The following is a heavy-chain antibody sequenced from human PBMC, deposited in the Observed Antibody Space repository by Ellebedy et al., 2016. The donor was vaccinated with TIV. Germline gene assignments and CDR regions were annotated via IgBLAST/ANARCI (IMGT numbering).Heavy chain of an antibody. CDR1: GYILTSYY. Sequence: AASVKVSCKATGYILTSYYMHWVRQAPGQGLEWMGVMNPSGGTTLNPQKFQGRVKVTRDTATSTIYMELSSLTSDDTAVYYSARGRSVGSHPFDNWGQGTLVTVSS. J-gene: IGHJ4*02. D-gene: IGHD1-26*01. V-gene: IGHV1-46*01. CDR3: ARGRSVGSHPFDN. CDR2: MNPSGGTT.